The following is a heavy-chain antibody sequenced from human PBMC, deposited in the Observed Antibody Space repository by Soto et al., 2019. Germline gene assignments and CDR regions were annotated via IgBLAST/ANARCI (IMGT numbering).Heavy chain of an antibody. D-gene: IGHD2-2*01. Sequence: GESLKISCKGSGYSFTSYWISWVRQMPGKGLEWMGRIDPSDSYTNYSPSFQGHVTISADKSIGTAYLQWSSLKASDTAMYYCARHLTGYCSSTSCPNFDYWGQGTLVTSPQ. V-gene: IGHV5-10-1*01. CDR2: IDPSDSYT. J-gene: IGHJ4*02. CDR1: GYSFTSYW. CDR3: ARHLTGYCSSTSCPNFDY.